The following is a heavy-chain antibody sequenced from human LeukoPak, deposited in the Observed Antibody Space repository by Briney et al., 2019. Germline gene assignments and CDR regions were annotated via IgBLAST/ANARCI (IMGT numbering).Heavy chain of an antibody. CDR2: ISAYNGNT. V-gene: IGHV1-18*01. CDR3: ARDGPPILEWLSYYYYMDV. J-gene: IGHJ6*03. Sequence: GASVKVSCKASGYTFTSYGISWVRQAPGQGLEWMGWISAYNGNTNYAQKLQGRVTMTTDTSTSTAYMELRSLRSDDTAVYYCARDGPPILEWLSYYYYMDVWGKGTTVTVSS. CDR1: GYTFTSYG. D-gene: IGHD3-3*01.